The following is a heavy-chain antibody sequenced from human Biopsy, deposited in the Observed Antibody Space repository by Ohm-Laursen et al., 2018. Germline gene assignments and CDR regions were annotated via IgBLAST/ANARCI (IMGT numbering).Heavy chain of an antibody. D-gene: IGHD4-11*01. V-gene: IGHV4-59*01. J-gene: IGHJ4*02. CDR1: GDSISSDF. Sequence: TLSLTCTASGDSISSDFWSWIRQTPGKGLEWIGYISYTGDTNYNPSLESRITISLDTSKNQFSLMLSSVTAADTAVYYCARSNGYGDYRFDDWGQGTLVTVAS. CDR3: ARSNGYGDYRFDD. CDR2: ISYTGDT.